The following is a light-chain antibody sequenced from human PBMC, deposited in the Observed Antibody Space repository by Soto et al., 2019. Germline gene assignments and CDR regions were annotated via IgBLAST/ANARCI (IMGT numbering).Light chain of an antibody. J-gene: IGLJ1*01. CDR3: QSYDRSLSGYV. Sequence: QSVLTQPPSLSGAPGQRVTISCTGTISNIGAGYDVHWCQHLPGTAPKLLIYGNTIRPSGVPDRFSGSKSGTSASLAITGLQAEDEADYYCQSYDRSLSGYVYGTGTKVTVL. CDR2: GNT. V-gene: IGLV1-40*01. CDR1: ISNIGAGYD.